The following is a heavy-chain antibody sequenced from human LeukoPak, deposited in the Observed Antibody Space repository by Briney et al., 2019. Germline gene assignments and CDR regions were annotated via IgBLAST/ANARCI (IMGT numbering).Heavy chain of an antibody. CDR2: IIPIFGTA. V-gene: IGHV1-69*06. CDR3: ARPGYSGYDFGY. Sequence: ASVKVSCKASGGTFSSYAISWVRQAPGQGLEWMGRIIPIFGTANYAQKFQGRVTITADKSTSTAYMELSSLRSEDTAVYYCARPGYSGYDFGYWGQGTLVTVSS. CDR1: GGTFSSYA. D-gene: IGHD5-12*01. J-gene: IGHJ4*02.